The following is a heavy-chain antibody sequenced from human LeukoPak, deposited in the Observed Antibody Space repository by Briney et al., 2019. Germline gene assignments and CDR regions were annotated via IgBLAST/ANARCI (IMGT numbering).Heavy chain of an antibody. CDR2: IISSSSTI. D-gene: IGHD2-21*02. Sequence: PGGSLRLSCAASGFTFSSYSMNWVRPAPGKGLEWVSYIISSSSTIYYADSVKGRFTISRDNAKNSLYLQMNSLRAEDTAVYYCARDTGDPYCGGDCYSDYWGQGTLVTVSS. V-gene: IGHV3-48*01. CDR3: ARDTGDPYCGGDCYSDY. J-gene: IGHJ4*02. CDR1: GFTFSSYS.